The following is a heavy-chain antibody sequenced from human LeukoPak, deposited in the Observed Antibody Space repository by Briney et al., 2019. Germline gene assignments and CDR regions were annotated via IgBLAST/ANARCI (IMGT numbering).Heavy chain of an antibody. CDR2: MNDDGSGI. V-gene: IGHV3-74*01. Sequence: PGGSLRLSCALSGLNIRNYRMHWVRQAPGKGLVWVSRMNDDGSGISYADSVKGRFTISRDHAKNTLYLQMNSLRAEDTAVYYCARETTVSGEWYFDLWGRGTLVTVAS. J-gene: IGHJ2*01. CDR1: GLNIRNYR. CDR3: ARETTVSGEWYFDL. D-gene: IGHD4-17*01.